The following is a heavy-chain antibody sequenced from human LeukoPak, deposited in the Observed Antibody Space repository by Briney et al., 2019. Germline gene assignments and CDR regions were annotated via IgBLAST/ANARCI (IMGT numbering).Heavy chain of an antibody. CDR2: IKQDGGQI. Sequence: GGSLRLSCAASEFTFSSYWMSWVRQAPGKRLEWVANIKQDGGQIYYLESVKGRFTVSRDNAKNSLYLQMNSLRAEDTAVYYCARLGARQMLEYWGQGTLVTVSS. D-gene: IGHD4-17*01. CDR1: EFTFSSYW. J-gene: IGHJ4*02. V-gene: IGHV3-7*01. CDR3: ARLGARQMLEY.